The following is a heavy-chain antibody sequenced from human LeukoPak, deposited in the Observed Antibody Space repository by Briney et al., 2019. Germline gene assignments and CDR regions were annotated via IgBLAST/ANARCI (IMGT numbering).Heavy chain of an antibody. D-gene: IGHD2-2*01. Sequence: GGSLRLSCAASGFTFSIYAMSWVRQAPGKGLEWVSTINTSGGSTYYADSVKGRFTVSRDNSKNTLYLQMNSLRAEDTAVYYCAKLLSGYCSRTSCLNWFDPWGQGTLVTVSS. CDR3: AKLLSGYCSRTSCLNWFDP. CDR1: GFTFSIYA. V-gene: IGHV3-23*01. CDR2: INTSGGST. J-gene: IGHJ5*02.